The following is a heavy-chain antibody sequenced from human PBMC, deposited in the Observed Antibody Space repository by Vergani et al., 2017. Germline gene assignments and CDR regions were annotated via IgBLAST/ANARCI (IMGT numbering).Heavy chain of an antibody. CDR2: INPNSGGT. CDR3: ARAAIAAAVPRNY. J-gene: IGHJ4*02. Sequence: QVQLVQSGAEVKKPGASVKVSCTASGYTFTGYYMHWVRQAPGQGLEWMGWINPNSGGTNYAQKFQGRVTMTRDTSSSTAYMELSRLRSDDTAVYYCARAAIAAAVPRNYWGQGTLVTVSS. CDR1: GYTFTGYY. V-gene: IGHV1-2*02. D-gene: IGHD6-13*01.